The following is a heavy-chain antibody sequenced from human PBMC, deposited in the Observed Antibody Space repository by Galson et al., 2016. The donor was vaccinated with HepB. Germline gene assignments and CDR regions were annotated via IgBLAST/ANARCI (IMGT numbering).Heavy chain of an antibody. V-gene: IGHV4-34*01. CDR2: INDSGST. CDR3: ARTARFVTGVWYGLDV. J-gene: IGHJ6*02. D-gene: IGHD4-23*01. Sequence: SETLSLTCAVSGWSFSGYYWTWIRQPPGKGLEWIGEINDSGSTNYNPSLTSRVTISIDTSNKQFSLKMTSVADADTAVYYCARTARFVTGVWYGLDVWGQGTAVTVS. CDR1: GWSFSGYY.